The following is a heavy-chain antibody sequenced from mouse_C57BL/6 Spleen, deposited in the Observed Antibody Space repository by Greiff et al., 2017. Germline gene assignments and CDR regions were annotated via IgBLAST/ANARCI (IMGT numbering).Heavy chain of an antibody. CDR1: GFTFSDYG. CDR3: ARDPYPHYFDY. V-gene: IGHV5-17*01. D-gene: IGHD6-5*01. Sequence: VQLKESGGGLVKPGGSLKLSCAASGFTFSDYGMHWVRQAPEKGLEWVAYISSGSSTIYYADTVKGRFTISRDNAKNTLFLQRTSLRSEDTAMYYCARDPYPHYFDYWGQGTTLTVSS. CDR2: ISSGSSTI. J-gene: IGHJ2*01.